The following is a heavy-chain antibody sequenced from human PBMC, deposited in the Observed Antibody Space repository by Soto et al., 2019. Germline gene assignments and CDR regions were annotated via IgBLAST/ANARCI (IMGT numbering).Heavy chain of an antibody. CDR1: GGSISNGGYY. V-gene: IGHV4-31*02. D-gene: IGHD5-18*01. Sequence: SETLSLTCTVSGGSISNGGYYWSWIRQHPGKGLEWIGHIYYSGSTYYNPSLRSRAIISVDMSKNQFSLKLSSVTAADTGVYYCARGNGYTYGNWFDPWGQGTLVTVSS. CDR2: IYYSGST. CDR3: ARGNGYTYGNWFDP. J-gene: IGHJ5*02.